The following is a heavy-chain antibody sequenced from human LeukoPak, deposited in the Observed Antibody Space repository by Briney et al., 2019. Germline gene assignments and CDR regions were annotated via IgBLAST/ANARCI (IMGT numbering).Heavy chain of an antibody. D-gene: IGHD6-13*01. Sequence: SETLSLTCTVSGGSISSYYWSWIRQPPGKGLEWIGYIYYSGSTNYNPSLKSRVTISVDTSKNQFSLKLSSVTAADTAVYYCARPEMSIAAAGDAFDIWGQGTMVTVSS. CDR3: ARPEMSIAAAGDAFDI. CDR2: IYYSGST. J-gene: IGHJ3*02. V-gene: IGHV4-59*12. CDR1: GGSISSYY.